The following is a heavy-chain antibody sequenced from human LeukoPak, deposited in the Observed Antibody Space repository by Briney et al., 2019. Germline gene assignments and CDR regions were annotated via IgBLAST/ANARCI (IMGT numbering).Heavy chain of an antibody. CDR1: GDSVSSNSAA. D-gene: IGHD2-15*01. V-gene: IGHV6-1*01. CDR2: TYYRSKWYN. CDR3: ARGGGYCSGGDCNYFDY. J-gene: IGHJ4*02. Sequence: SETLSLTCAISGDSVSSNSAAWNWIRQSPWRGLEWLVRTYYRSKWYNDYAVSVKSRISITPDTSKTQFSLQLDSVTPEDTAVYYCARGGGYCSGGDCNYFDYWGQGTLVTVSS.